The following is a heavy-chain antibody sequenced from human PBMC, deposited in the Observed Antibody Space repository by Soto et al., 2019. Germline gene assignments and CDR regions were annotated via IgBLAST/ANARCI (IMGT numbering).Heavy chain of an antibody. V-gene: IGHV3-30-3*01. CDR1: GFTFSSYA. Sequence: QVQLVESGGGVVQPGRSLRLSCAASGFTFSSYAMHWVRQAPGKGLEWVAVISYDGSNKYYADSVKGRFTISRDNSKNTLDRQMNRLRAEDAAVYYCAREAPYYNLSPGMDVWGQGTTVTVSS. J-gene: IGHJ6*02. CDR2: ISYDGSNK. CDR3: AREAPYYNLSPGMDV. D-gene: IGHD1-26*01.